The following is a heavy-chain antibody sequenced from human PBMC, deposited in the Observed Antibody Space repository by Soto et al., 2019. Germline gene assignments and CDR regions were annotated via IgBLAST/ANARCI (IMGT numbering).Heavy chain of an antibody. Sequence: ASVKVSCKASGYTFTGYYMHWVRQAPGQGLEWMGWINPNSGGTNYAQKFQGWVTMTRDTSISTAYMELSRLRSDDTAVYYCARVLYNWNDSFGYWGQGTLVTVSS. CDR2: INPNSGGT. CDR1: GYTFTGYY. J-gene: IGHJ4*02. D-gene: IGHD1-1*01. CDR3: ARVLYNWNDSFGY. V-gene: IGHV1-2*04.